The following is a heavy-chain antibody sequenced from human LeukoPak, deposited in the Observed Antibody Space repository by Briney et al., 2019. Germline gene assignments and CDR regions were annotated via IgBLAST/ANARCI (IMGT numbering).Heavy chain of an antibody. D-gene: IGHD3-16*01. CDR3: ARVIGSYGDSAY. Sequence: GGSLRPSCAASGFTFISYSMNWVRQAPGKGLEWLSYISSTSSAIYYADSLKGRFTISRDNAKNSLYLQMDCLRAGDTAVYYCARVIGSYGDSAYWGQGTLVTVSS. J-gene: IGHJ4*02. CDR2: ISSTSSAI. V-gene: IGHV3-48*04. CDR1: GFTFISYS.